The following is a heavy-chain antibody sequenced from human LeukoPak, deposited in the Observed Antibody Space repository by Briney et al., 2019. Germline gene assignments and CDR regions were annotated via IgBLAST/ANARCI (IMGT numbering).Heavy chain of an antibody. V-gene: IGHV3-64*01. CDR1: GFTFSSYA. D-gene: IGHD2-15*01. J-gene: IGHJ4*02. CDR2: ISSNGGST. CDR3: ASGGGEWAY. Sequence: GGSLRLSCAASGFTFSSYAMHWVRQAPGKGLEYVSAISSNGGSTYYANSVKGRFTISRDNSKNTLYLQMGSLRAEDMAVYYCASGGGEWAYWGQGTLVTVSS.